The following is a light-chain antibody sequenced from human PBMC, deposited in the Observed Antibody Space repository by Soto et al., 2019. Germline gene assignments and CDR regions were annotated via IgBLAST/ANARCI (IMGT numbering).Light chain of an antibody. CDR1: ISDVGGYNY. J-gene: IGLJ1*01. CDR2: DVS. Sequence: QSALTQPASLSGSPGQSITISCTGTISDVGGYNYVSWYQQHPGKAPKLMIYDVSNRPSGVSNRFSGSKSGNTASLTISGLQAEDEADYYCSSYTSSSTPYVFGTGTKVNVL. CDR3: SSYTSSSTPYV. V-gene: IGLV2-14*01.